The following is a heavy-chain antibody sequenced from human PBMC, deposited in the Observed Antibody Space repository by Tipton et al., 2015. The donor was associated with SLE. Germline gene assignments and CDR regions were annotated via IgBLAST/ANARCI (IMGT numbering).Heavy chain of an antibody. J-gene: IGHJ4*02. D-gene: IGHD2-8*01. CDR2: IYYSGTA. V-gene: IGHV4-59*08. CDR1: GGSIGNYY. CDR3: ATLGFCFEDVCYTGLDS. Sequence: TLSLTCSVSGGSIGNYYWSWIRQPPGKGLEWIGFIYYSGTATYSPSLKGRVTISVDTSKKQFSLKLSSVTAADTAVYYCATLGFCFEDVCYTGLDSWRQGSLVTVSS.